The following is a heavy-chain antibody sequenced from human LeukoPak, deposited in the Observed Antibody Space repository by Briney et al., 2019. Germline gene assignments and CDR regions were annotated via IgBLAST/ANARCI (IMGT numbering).Heavy chain of an antibody. J-gene: IGHJ5*02. CDR1: GFSLSDHY. V-gene: IGHV3-72*01. Sequence: GSLRLSCAASGFSLSDHYMDWVRQAPGQGPELIGHIRNAGDGYTTEYAASVKGRFTVSRDDSKNSLYLQMNSLKPEDTAVYCCVRNHRHWFDPWGQGTLVTVSS. CDR3: VRNHRHWFDP. CDR2: IRNAGDGYTT.